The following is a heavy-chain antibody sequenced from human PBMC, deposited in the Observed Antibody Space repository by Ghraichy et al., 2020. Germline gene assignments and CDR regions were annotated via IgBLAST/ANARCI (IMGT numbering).Heavy chain of an antibody. V-gene: IGHV4-34*01. CDR2: INHRGST. CDR1: DGSFSGHY. D-gene: IGHD3-3*01. Sequence: SETLSLTCAVYDGSFSGHYWNWIRQPPGKGLEWIGEINHRGSTNYNPSLKSRVSISVDTSKNQFSLKLSSVTAADTAVYYCARGDLTILGRGFDPWGQGTLVTVSS. CDR3: ARGDLTILGRGFDP. J-gene: IGHJ5*02.